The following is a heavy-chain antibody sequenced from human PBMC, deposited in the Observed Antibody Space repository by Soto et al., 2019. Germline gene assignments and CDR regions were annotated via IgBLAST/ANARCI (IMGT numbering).Heavy chain of an antibody. CDR3: ARDAPPEDY. CDR1: GYTFTSYG. V-gene: IGHV1-18*01. J-gene: IGHJ4*02. Sequence: QVKLVQSGAEVKKPGASVKVSGKPSGYTFTSYGISGVRQAPGQGLEWMGWIRPYNGKTNYAQKLQGRVTMTTDTSTSTAYVELRSLRSDDTAVYYCARDAPPEDYWGQGTLVTVSS. CDR2: IRPYNGKT.